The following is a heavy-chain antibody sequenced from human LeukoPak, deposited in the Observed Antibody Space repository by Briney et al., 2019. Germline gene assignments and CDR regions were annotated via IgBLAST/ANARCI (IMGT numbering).Heavy chain of an antibody. J-gene: IGHJ4*02. Sequence: PSETLSLTCTVSGGSISSSSYYWGWIRQPPGKGLEWIGSIYYSGSTYYNPSLKSRVTISVDTSKNQFSLKLSSVTAADTAVYYCARLGPLLWFGVLLYPPDYWGQGTLVTVSS. CDR3: ARLGPLLWFGVLLYPPDY. D-gene: IGHD3-10*01. CDR1: GGSISSSSYY. CDR2: IYYSGST. V-gene: IGHV4-39*01.